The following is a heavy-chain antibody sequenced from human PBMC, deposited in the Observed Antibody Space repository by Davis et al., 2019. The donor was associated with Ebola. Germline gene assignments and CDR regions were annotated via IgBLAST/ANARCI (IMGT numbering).Heavy chain of an antibody. V-gene: IGHV4-39*07. Sequence: MPSETLSLTCTVSGGSISSSSYYWSWIRQPPGKGLEWIGEINHSGSTNYNPSLKSRVTISVDTSKNQFSLKLSSVTAADTAVYYCASAEGGYDSYFDYWGQGTLVTVSS. CDR3: ASAEGGYDSYFDY. CDR2: INHSGST. J-gene: IGHJ4*02. D-gene: IGHD5-12*01. CDR1: GGSISSSSYY.